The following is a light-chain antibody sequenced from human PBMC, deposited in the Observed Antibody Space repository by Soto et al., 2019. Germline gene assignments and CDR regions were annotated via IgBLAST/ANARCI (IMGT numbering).Light chain of an antibody. Sequence: QSALTQPASVSGSPGQSITISCTGTSSDVGYYNYVSWYQQHPGKVPKLMIYEVSNRPSGVSNRFSGSKSGNTASLTISGLQADDEADYYCSSYSTSSTQVFGGGTKLTVL. J-gene: IGLJ3*02. CDR2: EVS. CDR3: SSYSTSSTQV. CDR1: SSDVGYYNY. V-gene: IGLV2-14*01.